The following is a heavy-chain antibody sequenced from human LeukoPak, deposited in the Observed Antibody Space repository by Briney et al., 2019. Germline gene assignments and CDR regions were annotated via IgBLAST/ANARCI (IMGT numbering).Heavy chain of an antibody. D-gene: IGHD2-8*02. CDR2: IYSSGST. V-gene: IGHV4-59*01. Sequence: SETLSLTCTVSGVSITNYYWSWIRQPPGKGLECIGYIYSSGSTNYNPALKSRGTISVDVSKNQFSLKVTSVTTADTAVYYCARGRSCTGTNCYFDYWGQGTLVAVSS. CDR3: ARGRSCTGTNCYFDY. CDR1: GVSITNYY. J-gene: IGHJ4*02.